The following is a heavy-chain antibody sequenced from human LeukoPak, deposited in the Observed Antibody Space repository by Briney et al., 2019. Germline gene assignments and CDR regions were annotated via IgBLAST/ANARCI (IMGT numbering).Heavy chain of an antibody. CDR2: ISYDGSNK. CDR3: AKDRGRYCSGGSCYSFDY. V-gene: IGHV3-30*18. CDR1: GFTYSTYA. D-gene: IGHD2-15*01. J-gene: IGHJ4*02. Sequence: GGSLRLSCAASGFTYSTYAMSWVRQAPGKGLEWVAVISYDGSNKYYADSVEGRFTISRDNSKNTLYLQMNSLRAEDTAVYYCAKDRGRYCSGGSCYSFDYWGQGTLVTVSS.